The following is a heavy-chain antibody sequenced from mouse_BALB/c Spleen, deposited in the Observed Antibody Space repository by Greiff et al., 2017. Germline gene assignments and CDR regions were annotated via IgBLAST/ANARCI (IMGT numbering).Heavy chain of an antibody. D-gene: IGHD2-4*01. CDR2: IWWNDNK. V-gene: IGHV8-11*01. CDR3: ARIVYDYDGAWFAY. CDR1: GFSLSTYGIG. J-gene: IGHJ3*01. Sequence: QVTLKVSGPGILQPSQTLSLTCSFSGFSLSTYGIGVGWIRQPSGKGLEWLAHIWWNDNKYYNTALKSRLTISKDTSNNQVFLKIASVDTADTATYYCARIVYDYDGAWFAYWGQGTLVTVSA.